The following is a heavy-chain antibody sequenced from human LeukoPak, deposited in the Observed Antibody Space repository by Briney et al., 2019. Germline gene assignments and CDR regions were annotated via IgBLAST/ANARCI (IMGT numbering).Heavy chain of an antibody. CDR3: ARPTGTTTWFDP. D-gene: IGHD1-1*01. Sequence: GGSLRLSCAASGFTFSSYAMSWVRQAPGKGLEWVSAISGSGGSTYYADSVKGRFTISRDNSKNTLYPQMNSLRAEDTAVYYCARPTGTTTWFDPWGQGTLVTVSS. J-gene: IGHJ5*02. V-gene: IGHV3-23*01. CDR1: GFTFSSYA. CDR2: ISGSGGST.